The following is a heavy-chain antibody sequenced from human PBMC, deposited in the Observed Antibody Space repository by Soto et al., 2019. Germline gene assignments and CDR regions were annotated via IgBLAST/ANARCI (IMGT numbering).Heavy chain of an antibody. CDR2: MNPNSGNT. J-gene: IGHJ4*02. Sequence: ASVTVSCTASGSTFTSYDINWVRQAPGQGLEWMGWMNPNSGNTGYAQKFQGRVTMTRNTSISTAYMELSSLRSEDTAVYYCARVLRIRIAAAGTSLVYWGQGTLVNVSS. D-gene: IGHD6-13*01. CDR3: ARVLRIRIAAAGTSLVY. CDR1: GSTFTSYD. V-gene: IGHV1-8*01.